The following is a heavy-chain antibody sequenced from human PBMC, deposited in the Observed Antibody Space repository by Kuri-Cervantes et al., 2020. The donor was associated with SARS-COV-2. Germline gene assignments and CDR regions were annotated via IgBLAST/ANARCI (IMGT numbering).Heavy chain of an antibody. CDR3: AKDIGLGMGIDY. J-gene: IGHJ4*02. Sequence: GESLKISCAASGFTFSSYWMSWVRQAPGKGLEWVANIKQDGSEKYYADSVKGRFTISRDNSKNSLYLQMNSLRAEDTALYYCAKDIGLGMGIDYWGQGTLVTVSS. V-gene: IGHV3-7*03. D-gene: IGHD7-27*01. CDR2: IKQDGSEK. CDR1: GFTFSSYW.